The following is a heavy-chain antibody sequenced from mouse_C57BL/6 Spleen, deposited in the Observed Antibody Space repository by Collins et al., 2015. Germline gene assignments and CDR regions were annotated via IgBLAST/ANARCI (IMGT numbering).Heavy chain of an antibody. J-gene: IGHJ2*01. V-gene: IGHV5-6-3*01. CDR1: GFTFSSYG. Sequence: EVQLVESGGGLVQPGGSLKLSCAASGFTFSSYGMSWVRQTPDKRLELVATINSNGGSTYYPDSVKGRFTISRDNAKNTLYLQMSSLKSEDTAMYYCAREDYYGSKYYFDYWGQGTTLTVSS. CDR2: INSNGGST. CDR3: AREDYYGSKYYFDY. D-gene: IGHD1-1*01.